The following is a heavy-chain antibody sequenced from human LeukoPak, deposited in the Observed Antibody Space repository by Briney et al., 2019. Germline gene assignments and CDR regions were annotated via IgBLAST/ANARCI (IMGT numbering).Heavy chain of an antibody. CDR1: GFTFSSYA. CDR3: ARDQRRYCSSTSCYSFDY. CDR2: ISYDGSNK. D-gene: IGHD2-2*01. J-gene: IGHJ4*02. Sequence: GRSLRLSCAASGFTFSSYAMHWVRQAPGKGLEWVAVISYDGSNKYYADSVKGRFTISSDNSKNTLYLQMNSLRAEDTAVYYCARDQRRYCSSTSCYSFDYWGQGTLVTVSS. V-gene: IGHV3-30*04.